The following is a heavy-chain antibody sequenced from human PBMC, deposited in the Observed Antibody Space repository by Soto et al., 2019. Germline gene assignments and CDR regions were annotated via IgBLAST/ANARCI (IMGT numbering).Heavy chain of an antibody. CDR1: GGSFSGYY. J-gene: IGHJ4*02. Sequence: SETLSLTCAVYGGSFSGYYWTWIRQPPGTGLEWIGEINHSGSTNYNPSLKSRVTISVDTSKNQFSLKLTYVTAADTAVYYCARDKITGLFDYWGQGTLVTVSS. V-gene: IGHV4-34*01. CDR3: ARDKITGLFDY. CDR2: INHSGST. D-gene: IGHD2-8*02.